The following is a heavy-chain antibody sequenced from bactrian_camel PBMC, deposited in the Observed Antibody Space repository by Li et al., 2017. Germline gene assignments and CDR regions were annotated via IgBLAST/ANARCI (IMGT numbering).Heavy chain of an antibody. J-gene: IGHJ4*01. CDR2: ISWGGEST. V-gene: IGHV3S40*01. D-gene: IGHD6*01. Sequence: VQLVESGGDLVQPGGSLRLSCAASGFTFSRYDMTWVRQAPGKGLEWVSAISWGGESTDYVDSVKGRFTISRDNAENTVYLQSNGLKTEDMATYYCAQDSWWSFVYWGQGTQVTVS. CDR1: GFTFSRYD. CDR3: AQDSWWSFVY.